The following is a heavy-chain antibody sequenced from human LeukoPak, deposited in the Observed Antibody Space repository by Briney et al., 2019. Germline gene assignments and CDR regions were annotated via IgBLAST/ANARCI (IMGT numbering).Heavy chain of an antibody. D-gene: IGHD3-3*01. CDR2: INPSGRST. J-gene: IGHJ6*02. CDR1: GYTFTSYY. V-gene: IGHV1-46*01. CDR3: ARDGSVLRFLEWLPGYYGMDV. Sequence: ASVKVSCKASGYTFTSYYMHWVRQAPGQGLEWMGIINPSGRSTSYAQKFQGRVTMTRDTSTSTVYMELSSLRSEDTAVYYCARDGSVLRFLEWLPGYYGMDVWGQGTTVTVSS.